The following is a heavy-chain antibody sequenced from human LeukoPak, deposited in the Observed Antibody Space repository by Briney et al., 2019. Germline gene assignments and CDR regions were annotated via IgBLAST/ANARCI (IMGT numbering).Heavy chain of an antibody. CDR2: IYYSGST. Sequence: SETLSLTCTVSGGSLTYYYWSWIRQPPGKGLEWIGYIYYSGSTSYNPSLKSRVIISVDTSKNQFSLKLSSVTAADTAVYYCARRSGYYYGMDVWGQGTTVTVSS. J-gene: IGHJ6*02. V-gene: IGHV4-59*08. CDR3: ARRSGYYYGMDV. D-gene: IGHD3-10*01. CDR1: GGSLTYYY.